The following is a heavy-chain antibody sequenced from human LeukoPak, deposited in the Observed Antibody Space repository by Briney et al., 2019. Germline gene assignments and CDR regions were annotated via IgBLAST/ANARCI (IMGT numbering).Heavy chain of an antibody. Sequence: GGSLRLSCAASGFTFSIYWMHWVRQAPGKGLVWVSRINTDGSSTSYADSVKGRITISRDNAKNTLYLQMNSLRAEDTAVYYCARDYSSSWYYYYYYMDVWGKGTTVTVSS. D-gene: IGHD6-13*01. J-gene: IGHJ6*03. CDR1: GFTFSIYW. V-gene: IGHV3-74*01. CDR3: ARDYSSSWYYYYYYMDV. CDR2: INTDGSST.